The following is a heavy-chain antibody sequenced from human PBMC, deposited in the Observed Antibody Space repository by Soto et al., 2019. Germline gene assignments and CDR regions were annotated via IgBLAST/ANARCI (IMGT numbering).Heavy chain of an antibody. D-gene: IGHD6-19*01. J-gene: IGHJ4*02. V-gene: IGHV3-30*03. CDR1: GFTFSSYG. Sequence: HPGGSLRLSCAASGFTFSSYGMHWVRQAPGKGLEWVAVISYDGSNKYYADSVKGRFAISRDNSKNSLYLVMNSLRAEDTAVYYGATSRMAGLHDYWGQGALVTVSS. CDR3: ATSRMAGLHDY. CDR2: ISYDGSNK.